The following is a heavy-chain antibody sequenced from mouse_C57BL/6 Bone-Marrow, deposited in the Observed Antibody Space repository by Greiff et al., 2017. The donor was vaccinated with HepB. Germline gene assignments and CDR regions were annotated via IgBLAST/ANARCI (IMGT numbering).Heavy chain of an antibody. D-gene: IGHD1-1*01. CDR3: ARYYYGSSYPYYFDY. J-gene: IGHJ2*01. Sequence: VQLQESGPGLVAPSQSLSITCTVSGFSLTSYAISWVRQPPGKGLEWLGVIWTGGGTNYNSALKSRLSISKDNSKSQVFLKMNSLQTDDTARYYCARYYYGSSYPYYFDYWGQGTTLTVSS. CDR1: GFSLTSYA. V-gene: IGHV2-9-1*01. CDR2: IWTGGGT.